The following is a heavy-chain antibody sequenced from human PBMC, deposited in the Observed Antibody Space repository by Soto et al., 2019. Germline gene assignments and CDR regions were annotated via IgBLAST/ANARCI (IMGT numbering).Heavy chain of an antibody. CDR3: ARYRHGDGGDGFDI. V-gene: IGHV3-53*02. J-gene: IGHJ3*02. CDR2: LYSGGST. CDR1: GLTVSSNY. D-gene: IGHD3-10*01. Sequence: EVQLVETGGGLIQPGGSLRLSCAASGLTVSSNYMNWVRQAPGKGLEWVSVLYSGGSTHYAGSVKGRFIISRDNSKNPLYLQMNSLRVEDTAVYYCARYRHGDGGDGFDIWGHGTMVTVSS.